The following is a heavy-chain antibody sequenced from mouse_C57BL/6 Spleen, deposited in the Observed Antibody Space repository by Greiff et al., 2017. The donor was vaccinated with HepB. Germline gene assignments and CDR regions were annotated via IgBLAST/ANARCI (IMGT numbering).Heavy chain of an antibody. CDR2: INPSSGYT. CDR1: GYTFTSYW. CDR3: ARAITTVVATNYFDY. V-gene: IGHV1-7*01. D-gene: IGHD1-1*01. J-gene: IGHJ2*01. Sequence: VHLVESGAELAKPGASVKLSCKASGYTFTSYWMHWVKQRPGQGLEWIGYINPSSGYTKYNQKFKDKATLTADKSSSTAYMQLSSLTYEDSAVYYCARAITTVVATNYFDYWGQGTTLTVSS.